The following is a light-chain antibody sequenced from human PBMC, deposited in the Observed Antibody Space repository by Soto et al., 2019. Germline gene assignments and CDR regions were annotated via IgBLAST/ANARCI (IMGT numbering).Light chain of an antibody. V-gene: IGKV3D-15*01. J-gene: IGKJ4*01. CDR2: GAS. Sequence: EIVMTQSPVTLSVSPGERVTLSCRASQNVNINLAWYQQRPGQAPRVLIYGASNRASGIPDRFSGSGSGTAFTLTISSLEPDDFALYYCQQYNYWPPLTFGGGTRVEIK. CDR1: QNVNIN. CDR3: QQYNYWPPLT.